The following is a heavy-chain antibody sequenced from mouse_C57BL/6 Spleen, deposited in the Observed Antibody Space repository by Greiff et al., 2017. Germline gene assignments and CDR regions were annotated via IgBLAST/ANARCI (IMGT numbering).Heavy chain of an antibody. V-gene: IGHV1-19*01. Sequence: VQLQQSGPVLVKPGASVKMSCKASGHTFTDYYMNWVKQSHGKSLEWIGVINPYNGGTSYNQKLKGKATLTVDKSSSTAYMELNSLTSEDSAVYYCARIFITTVVAKGYWGQGTTLTVSS. D-gene: IGHD1-1*01. CDR3: ARIFITTVVAKGY. CDR2: INPYNGGT. J-gene: IGHJ2*01. CDR1: GHTFTDYY.